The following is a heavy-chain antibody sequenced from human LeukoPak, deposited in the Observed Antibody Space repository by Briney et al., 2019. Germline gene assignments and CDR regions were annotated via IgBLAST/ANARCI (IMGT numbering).Heavy chain of an antibody. V-gene: IGHV4-39*01. Sequence: KTSETLSFTCTVPGGSISSSSYYWGWIRQPPGKGLEWIGSIYYSGSTYYNPSLKSRATISVDTSKNQFSLKLSSVTGADTAVYYCASSPDYWGQGTLVTVSS. CDR3: ASSPDY. CDR1: GGSISSSSYY. CDR2: IYYSGST. J-gene: IGHJ4*02.